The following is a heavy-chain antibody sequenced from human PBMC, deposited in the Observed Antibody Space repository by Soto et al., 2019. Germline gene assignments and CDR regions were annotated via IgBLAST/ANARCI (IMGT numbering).Heavy chain of an antibody. V-gene: IGHV3-21*01. D-gene: IGHD5-18*01. Sequence: GESLKISCAASGFTFSVASMNWVRQSPGRGLEWVSSISGTSDYISYADSVRGRFTISRDSAKNSMYLQMNSLTVEDTAIYYCASLDTARIQIAGYWGQGIQVTVSS. J-gene: IGHJ4*02. CDR2: ISGTSDYI. CDR3: ASLDTARIQIAGY. CDR1: GFTFSVAS.